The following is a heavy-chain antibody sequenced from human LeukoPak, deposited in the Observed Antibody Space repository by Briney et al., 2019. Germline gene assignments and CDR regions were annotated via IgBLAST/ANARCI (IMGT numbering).Heavy chain of an antibody. CDR2: MNPNSGNT. CDR3: ARIRQLLYLDDAFDI. J-gene: IGHJ3*02. Sequence: ASVKVSCKASGYTFTSYDINWVRQATGQGLEWMGWMNPNSGNTGYAQKFQGRVTITRNTSISTAYMELSSLRSEDTAVYYCARIRQLLYLDDAFDIWGQGTMVTVSS. CDR1: GYTFTSYD. D-gene: IGHD2-2*02. V-gene: IGHV1-8*03.